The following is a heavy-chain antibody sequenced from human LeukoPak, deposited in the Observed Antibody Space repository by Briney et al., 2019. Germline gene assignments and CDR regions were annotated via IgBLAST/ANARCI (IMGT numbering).Heavy chain of an antibody. CDR2: IRYDTSNE. CDR1: GFSFNNYG. CDR3: ARGGTVIKALDF. Sequence: GGSLRLSCGASGFSFNNYGMHWVRQAPDKGLEWLTFIRYDTSNEYYAVSVKGRFTISRDNSKNTLYLEMNSLRPEDTAVYYCARGGTVIKALDFWGQGILVAVSS. J-gene: IGHJ4*02. V-gene: IGHV3-30*02. D-gene: IGHD2-21*01.